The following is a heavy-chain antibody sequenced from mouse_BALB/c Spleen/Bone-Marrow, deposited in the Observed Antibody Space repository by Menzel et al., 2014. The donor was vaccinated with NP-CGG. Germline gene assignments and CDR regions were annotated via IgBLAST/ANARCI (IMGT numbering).Heavy chain of an antibody. CDR1: GFNIKDTY. CDR3: ARGYYDYVYAMDY. V-gene: IGHV14-3*02. J-gene: IGHJ4*01. D-gene: IGHD2-4*01. Sequence: VQLQQSGAELVKPGASVELSCTASGFNIKDTYMHWVKQRPEQGLEWIGRIDPANGNTKYDPKFQGKATITADTSSNTAYLQLSSLTSEDTAVYYCARGYYDYVYAMDYWGQGTSVTVSS. CDR2: IDPANGNT.